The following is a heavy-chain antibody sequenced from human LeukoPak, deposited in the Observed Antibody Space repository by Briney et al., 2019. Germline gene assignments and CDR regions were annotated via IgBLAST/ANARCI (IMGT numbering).Heavy chain of an antibody. V-gene: IGHV3-30-3*01. CDR3: ARDPVQRPAPVNWFDP. D-gene: IGHD1-1*01. Sequence: PGRSLRLSCATSGFTFSHYAIHWVRQAPGKGLEWVADISFDGDNEYYADSVRGRFMIARDNSKNTVYLQMNSLTIEDTAVYYCARDPVQRPAPVNWFDPWGQGTLVTVSS. CDR1: GFTFSHYA. J-gene: IGHJ5*02. CDR2: ISFDGDNE.